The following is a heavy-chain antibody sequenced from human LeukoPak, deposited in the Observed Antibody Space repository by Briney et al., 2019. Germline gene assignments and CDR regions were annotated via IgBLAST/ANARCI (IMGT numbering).Heavy chain of an antibody. CDR3: ARVPSYDVDVGGLDYPC. D-gene: IGHD3-16*01. J-gene: IGHJ4*02. CDR2: ISSSSSYI. V-gene: IGHV3-21*01. CDR1: GFTFSCYS. Sequence: GGSLRLSCAASGFTFSCYSMHWVRQAPGKGLEWVSSISSSSSYIYHADSVKGRFTISRDNAKNSLYLQMNSMRAEDTAVDYCARVPSYDVDVGGLDYPCRGQGTLVTVSS.